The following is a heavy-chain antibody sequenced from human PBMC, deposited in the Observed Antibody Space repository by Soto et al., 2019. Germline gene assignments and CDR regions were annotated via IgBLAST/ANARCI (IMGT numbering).Heavy chain of an antibody. CDR3: ARDLRGYYDILTGYPAFDP. J-gene: IGHJ5*02. CDR2: ISAYNGNT. CDR1: GYTFTSYG. D-gene: IGHD3-9*01. Sequence: QVQLVQSGAEVKKPGASVKVSCKASGYTFTSYGISWVRQAPGQGLEWMGWISAYNGNTNYAQKLQGRVTMTTDTSTSTDYMELRSLRSDDAAVYYCARDLRGYYDILTGYPAFDPWGQGTLVTVSS. V-gene: IGHV1-18*01.